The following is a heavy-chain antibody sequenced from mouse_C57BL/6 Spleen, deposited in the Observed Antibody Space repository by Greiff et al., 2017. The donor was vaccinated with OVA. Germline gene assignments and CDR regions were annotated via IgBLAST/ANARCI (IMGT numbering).Heavy chain of an antibody. CDR2: INPNNGGT. D-gene: IGHD4-1*01. J-gene: IGHJ3*01. CDR3: ARGGGWDEGFAY. V-gene: IGHV1-22*01. Sequence: EVQLQQSGPELVKPGASVKMSCKASGYTFTDYNMHWVKQSHGKSLEWIGYINPNNGGTSYNQKFKGKATLTVNKSSSTAYMELRSLTSEDSAVYYCARGGGWDEGFAYWGQGTLVTVSA. CDR1: GYTFTDYN.